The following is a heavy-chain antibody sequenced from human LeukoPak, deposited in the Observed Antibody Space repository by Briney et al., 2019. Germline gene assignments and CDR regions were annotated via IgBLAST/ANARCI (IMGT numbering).Heavy chain of an antibody. J-gene: IGHJ3*02. CDR1: GGSFSGYY. D-gene: IGHD2-2*01. Sequence: PSETLSLTCAVYGGSFSGYYWSWIRQPPGKGLEWIGEINHSGSTNYNPSLKSRVTISVDTSKNQFSLKLSSVTAADTAVYYCARFQLGISTSCCNAFDIWGQGTVVTVSS. CDR3: ARFQLGISTSCCNAFDI. CDR2: INHSGST. V-gene: IGHV4-34*01.